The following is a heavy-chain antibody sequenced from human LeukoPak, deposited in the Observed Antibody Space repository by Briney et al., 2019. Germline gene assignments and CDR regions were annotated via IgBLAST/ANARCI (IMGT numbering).Heavy chain of an antibody. J-gene: IGHJ1*01. CDR1: GGSISSYY. CDR2: IYYSGST. CDR3: ARLKYYYDSSGSRAEYFQH. V-gene: IGHV4-59*01. D-gene: IGHD3-22*01. Sequence: SETLSLTCTVSGGSISSYYWSWIRQPPGKGLEWIGYIYYSGSTNYNPSLKSRVTISVDTSKNQFSLKLSSVTAADTAVYYCARLKYYYDSSGSRAEYFQHWGRGTLVTASS.